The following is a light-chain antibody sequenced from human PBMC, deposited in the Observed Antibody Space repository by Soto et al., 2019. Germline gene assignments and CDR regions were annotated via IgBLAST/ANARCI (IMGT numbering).Light chain of an antibody. J-gene: IGKJ2*01. CDR1: QSVSSY. CDR2: DTF. CDR3: QHRSNGYT. V-gene: IGKV3-11*01. Sequence: EIVLTQSPATLSLSPGERVTLSCRASQSVSSYLAWYQHRPGQAPRLLMYDTFNRATGVPARFSGGGSGTDFTLTISSLEPEDSALYYCQHRSNGYTFGQGTKLEIK.